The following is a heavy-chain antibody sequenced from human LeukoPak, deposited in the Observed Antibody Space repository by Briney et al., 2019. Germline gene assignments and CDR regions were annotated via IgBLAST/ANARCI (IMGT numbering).Heavy chain of an antibody. CDR3: ATYRQVLLPFES. Sequence: GGSLRLSCEASGFTFSRYWMSWVRQPPGKGLEWVSSIFPSGGEIHYADSVRGRFTISRDNSKSTLSLQMNSLRAEDTAIYYCATYRQVLLPFESWGQGTLVTVSS. D-gene: IGHD2-8*02. CDR2: IFPSGGEI. V-gene: IGHV3-23*01. CDR1: GFTFSRYW. J-gene: IGHJ4*02.